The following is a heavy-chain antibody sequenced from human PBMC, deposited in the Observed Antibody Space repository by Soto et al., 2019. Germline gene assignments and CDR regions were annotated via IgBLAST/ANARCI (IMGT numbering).Heavy chain of an antibody. CDR1: GYTFTSYY. CDR3: AREVSGMITFGGVIAPNAFDI. J-gene: IGHJ3*02. V-gene: IGHV1-46*01. Sequence: ASVKVSCKASGYTFTSYYMHWVRQAPGQGLEWMGIINPSGGSTSYAQKFQGRVTMTRDTSTSTVYMELSSLRSEDTAVYYCAREVSGMITFGGVIAPNAFDIWGQGTMVTVSS. CDR2: INPSGGST. D-gene: IGHD3-16*02.